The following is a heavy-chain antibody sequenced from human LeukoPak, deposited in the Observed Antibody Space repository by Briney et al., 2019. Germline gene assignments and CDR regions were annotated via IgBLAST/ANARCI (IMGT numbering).Heavy chain of an antibody. CDR2: MNPNSGNT. V-gene: IGHV1-8*01. D-gene: IGHD3-10*01. J-gene: IGHJ6*03. Sequence: ASVKVSCKASGYTFTSYDINWVRPATGQGLEWMGWMNPNSGNTGYAQKFQGRVTMTRNTSISTAYMELSSLRSEDTAVYYCARGGYGSGSYYYYYYYMDVWGKGTTVTISS. CDR1: GYTFTSYD. CDR3: ARGGYGSGSYYYYYYYMDV.